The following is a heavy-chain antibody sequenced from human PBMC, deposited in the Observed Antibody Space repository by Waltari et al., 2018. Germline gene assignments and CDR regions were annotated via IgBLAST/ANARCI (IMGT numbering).Heavy chain of an antibody. D-gene: IGHD1-26*01. Sequence: QLQLQESGPGLVKPSETLSLTCTVSGGSISSSSYYWGWVRQPPGKGLELIGTIYYNGATQHNPSLNRRVTISIDTSKNQFSFKLTSVTAADTAVYYCAREARVGASASGGYWGQGTLVTVSS. V-gene: IGHV4-39*07. CDR2: IYYNGAT. CDR1: GGSISSSSYY. J-gene: IGHJ4*02. CDR3: AREARVGASASGGY.